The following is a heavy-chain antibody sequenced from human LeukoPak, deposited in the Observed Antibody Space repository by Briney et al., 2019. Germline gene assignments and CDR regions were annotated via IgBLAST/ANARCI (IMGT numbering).Heavy chain of an antibody. CDR2: IYSGGST. D-gene: IGHD1/OR15-1a*01. CDR3: AKTFYAEQFDY. Sequence: CAASGFTVSSNYMSWVRQAPGKGLEWVSVIYSGGSTYYADSVKGRFTISRDNSKNTLYLQMNSLRAEDTAVYYCAKTFYAEQFDYWGQGTLVTVSS. V-gene: IGHV3-66*02. CDR1: GFTVSSNY. J-gene: IGHJ4*02.